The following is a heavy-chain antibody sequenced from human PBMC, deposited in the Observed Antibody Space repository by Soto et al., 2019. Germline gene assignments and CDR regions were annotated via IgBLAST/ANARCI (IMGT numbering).Heavy chain of an antibody. CDR1: GGSFSGYY. J-gene: IGHJ4*02. CDR2: INHSGST. Sequence: QVQLQQWGAGLLKPSETLSLTCAVYGGSFSGYYWSWIRQPPGKGLEWIGEINHSGSTNYSPSLKSRVTISVDTSKNQFSLKLSSVTAADTAVYYCARAERDSDIVLMVYAYYFDYWGQGTLVTVSS. V-gene: IGHV4-34*01. CDR3: ARAERDSDIVLMVYAYYFDY. D-gene: IGHD2-8*01.